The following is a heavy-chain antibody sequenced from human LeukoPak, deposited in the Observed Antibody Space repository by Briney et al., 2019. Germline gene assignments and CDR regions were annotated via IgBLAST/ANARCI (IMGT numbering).Heavy chain of an antibody. Sequence: SETLSLTCAVYGVSFSGYYWSWLRQHLGKGLEWIGEINHSGSTNYNPSLKSRVTISVDTSKNQFSLKLSSVTAADTAVFYCARKTPGTSVDFWGQGTPVTVSS. D-gene: IGHD3-10*01. CDR2: INHSGST. CDR3: ARKTPGTSVDF. V-gene: IGHV4-34*01. CDR1: GVSFSGYY. J-gene: IGHJ6*02.